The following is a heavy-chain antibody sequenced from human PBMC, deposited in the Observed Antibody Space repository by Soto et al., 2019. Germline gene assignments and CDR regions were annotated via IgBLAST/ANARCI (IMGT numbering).Heavy chain of an antibody. D-gene: IGHD2-2*01. CDR3: ARGGPLVPPANWFDP. Sequence: GGSLRLSCAASGFIFSDYYMSWIRRAPGKGLEWVSDISSSGSAIYYADSVKGRFTISRDNAKNSLYLQMNSLRTEDTAVYYCARGGPLVPPANWFDPWGQGTLVTVSS. CDR2: ISSSGSAI. V-gene: IGHV3-11*01. J-gene: IGHJ5*02. CDR1: GFIFSDYY.